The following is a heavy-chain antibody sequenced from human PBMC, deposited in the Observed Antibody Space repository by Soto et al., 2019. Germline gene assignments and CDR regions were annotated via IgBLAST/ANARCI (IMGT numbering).Heavy chain of an antibody. V-gene: IGHV4-39*02. Sequence: SETLSLTCTVSEGSINWSPDYWGWLRQPPGKEPQWIASVHYTASTTYYNPSLKSRVTISVDTSKNQFSLNLRSVTAADTAINFWAREPPGYPGRAFQFGGKGKMVTVSS. CDR1: EGSINWSPDY. CDR2: VHYTASTT. CDR3: AREPPGYPGRAFQF. J-gene: IGHJ3*01. D-gene: IGHD5-18*01.